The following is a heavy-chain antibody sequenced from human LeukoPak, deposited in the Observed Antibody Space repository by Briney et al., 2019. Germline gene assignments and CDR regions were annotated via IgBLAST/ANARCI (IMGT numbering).Heavy chain of an antibody. Sequence: GESLQISCQGSGYSFTSYWIGWVRQMPGKGLEWMGIIYSGDFDTRYSPSVQGQVTISADKSISTAYLQWSSLKASDTAMYYCARRGIAAAGDNWFDPWGQGTLVTVSS. J-gene: IGHJ5*02. V-gene: IGHV5-51*01. CDR1: GYSFTSYW. D-gene: IGHD6-13*01. CDR2: IYSGDFDT. CDR3: ARRGIAAAGDNWFDP.